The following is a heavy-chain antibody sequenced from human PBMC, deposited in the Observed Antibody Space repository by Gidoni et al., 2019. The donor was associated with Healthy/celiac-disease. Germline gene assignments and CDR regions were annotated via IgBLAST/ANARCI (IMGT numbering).Heavy chain of an antibody. D-gene: IGHD3-3*01. CDR2: IIPIFGTA. V-gene: IGHV1-69*01. J-gene: IGHJ3*02. CDR3: ASFSPLTGHAFDI. CDR1: GGTFSSYA. Sequence: QVQLVQSGAEVKKPVSSVKVSCQPSGGTFSSYAISWVRQAPGQGLEWMGGIIPIFGTANYAQKFQGRVTITADESTSTAYMELSSLRSEDTAVYYCASFSPLTGHAFDIWGQGTMVTVSS.